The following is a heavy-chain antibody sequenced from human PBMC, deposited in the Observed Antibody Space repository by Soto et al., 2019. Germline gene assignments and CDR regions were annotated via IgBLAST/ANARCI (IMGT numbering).Heavy chain of an antibody. Sequence: PSETLSLTCTVSGGSISSYYWSWIRQPPGKGLEWIGYIYYSGSTNYNPSLKSRVTISVDTSKNQFSLKLSSVTAADTAVYYCAGWIQLQQYYYYGMDVWGQGTTVTVSS. CDR2: IYYSGST. CDR1: GGSISSYY. J-gene: IGHJ6*02. V-gene: IGHV4-59*12. CDR3: AGWIQLQQYYYYGMDV. D-gene: IGHD5-18*01.